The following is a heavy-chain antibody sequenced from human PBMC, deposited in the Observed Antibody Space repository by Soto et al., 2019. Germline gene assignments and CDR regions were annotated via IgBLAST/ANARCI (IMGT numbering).Heavy chain of an antibody. CDR1: GYTFTGQY. J-gene: IGHJ6*02. Sequence: ASVKVSCKASGYTFTGQYMHWVRQAPGQGREWMGWINPNSGDTNYAQKFQGRVTMTRDTSIGTAYMELSSLRSNDTAIYYCARGSSGITLYGMDVWGQGTTVTVSS. V-gene: IGHV1-2*02. CDR2: INPNSGDT. D-gene: IGHD1-7*01. CDR3: ARGSSGITLYGMDV.